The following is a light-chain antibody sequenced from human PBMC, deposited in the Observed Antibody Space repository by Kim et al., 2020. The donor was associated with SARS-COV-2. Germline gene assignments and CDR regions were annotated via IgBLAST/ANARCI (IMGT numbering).Light chain of an antibody. J-gene: IGKJ3*01. CDR3: QQTYRLSS. CDR1: DTVVTY. V-gene: IGKV1-39*01. Sequence: SASVGDRVTLPCRASDTVVTYLNWYQQKPGKAPKLLIYAASKLQTGVPSRFSGSGYGTHFTLTISSLQPDDFATYYCQQTYRLSSFGAGTKVDIK. CDR2: AAS.